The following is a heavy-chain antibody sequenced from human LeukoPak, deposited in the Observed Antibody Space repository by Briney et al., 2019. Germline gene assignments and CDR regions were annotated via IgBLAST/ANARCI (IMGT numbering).Heavy chain of an antibody. Sequence: GGSRRISCAASGFTFSNAWMSWVRQAPGEGLEWVGRIKSKTDGGTTDYAAPVKGRFTISRDDSKNTLYLQMNSLKTEDTAVYYCTTERTGIADYWGQGTLVTVSS. D-gene: IGHD3-10*01. V-gene: IGHV3-15*01. CDR1: GFTFSNAW. CDR3: TTERTGIADY. CDR2: IKSKTDGGTT. J-gene: IGHJ4*02.